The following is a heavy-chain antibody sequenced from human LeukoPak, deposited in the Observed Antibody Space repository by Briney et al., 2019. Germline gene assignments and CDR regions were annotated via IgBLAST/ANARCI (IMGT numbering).Heavy chain of an antibody. J-gene: IGHJ4*02. V-gene: IGHV3-53*01. Sequence: GGSLRLSCEASGFIVSSNYMSWVRQAPGKGLGWVSSVDYSGGDTHYADSVMGRFTISRDNSKNTLYLQLNSLSADDTAVYYCARNSGWYGVSWGQGTLVTVSS. CDR1: GFIVSSNY. CDR3: ARNSGWYGVS. CDR2: DYSGGDT. D-gene: IGHD6-19*01.